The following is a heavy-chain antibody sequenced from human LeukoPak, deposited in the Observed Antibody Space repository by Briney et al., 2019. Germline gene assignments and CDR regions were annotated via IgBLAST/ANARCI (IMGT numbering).Heavy chain of an antibody. Sequence: ASVKVSCKASGYTFTGYYMHWVRQAPGQGLEWIAWINPNSGGTNYAQKFQGWVTMTRDTSISTAYMELSRLRSDDTAVYYCASSGYSSSWYPPAGAFDIWGQGTMVTVSS. J-gene: IGHJ3*02. CDR3: ASSGYSSSWYPPAGAFDI. CDR2: INPNSGGT. V-gene: IGHV1-2*04. CDR1: GYTFTGYY. D-gene: IGHD6-13*01.